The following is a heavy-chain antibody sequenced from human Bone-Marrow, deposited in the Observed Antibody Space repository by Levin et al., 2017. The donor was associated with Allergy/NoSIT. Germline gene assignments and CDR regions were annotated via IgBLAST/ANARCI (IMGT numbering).Heavy chain of an antibody. CDR2: IYYSGST. J-gene: IGHJ3*02. CDR1: GGSISSYY. Sequence: SETLSLTCTVSGGSISSYYWSWIRQPPGKGLEWIGYIYYSGSTNYNPSLKSRVTISVDTSKNQFSLKLSSVTAADTAVYYCARQNSYRDAFDIWGQGTMVTVSS. V-gene: IGHV4-59*08. D-gene: IGHD5-18*01. CDR3: ARQNSYRDAFDI.